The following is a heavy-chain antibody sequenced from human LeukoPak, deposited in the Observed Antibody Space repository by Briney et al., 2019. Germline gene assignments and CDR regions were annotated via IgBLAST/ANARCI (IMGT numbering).Heavy chain of an antibody. Sequence: SETLSLTCSVSGASISSSDYYWGWIRQPPGKGLEWIGTIYHSGSTYYNTSLKSRVTISVDTSKNQFSLKFNSVTAADTAVYYCARRGPVAGTFDWFDPWGQGTLVTVSS. CDR2: IYHSGST. D-gene: IGHD6-19*01. CDR3: ARRGPVAGTFDWFDP. V-gene: IGHV4-39*07. CDR1: GASISSSDYY. J-gene: IGHJ5*02.